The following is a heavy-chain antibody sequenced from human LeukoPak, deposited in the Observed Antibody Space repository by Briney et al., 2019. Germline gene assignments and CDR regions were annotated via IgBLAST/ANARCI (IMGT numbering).Heavy chain of an antibody. Sequence: AETLSLTCTVSGCSISNNNYYWGRIRQPPGKGLEWSVSLYYSGSTYYNPALKSRITISVDTSKNLSSLKLSSVTAAYAVDYYCTSSSCYVVSYPYWGQGTLVTVSS. CDR1: GCSISNNNYY. CDR3: TSSSCYVVSYPY. D-gene: IGHD6-25*01. J-gene: IGHJ4*02. V-gene: IGHV4-39*07. CDR2: LYYSGST.